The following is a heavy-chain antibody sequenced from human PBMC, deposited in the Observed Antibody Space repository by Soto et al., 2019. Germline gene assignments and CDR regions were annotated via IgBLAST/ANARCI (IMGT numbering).Heavy chain of an antibody. V-gene: IGHV1-18*04. CDR3: ARDLGGVLMALDP. D-gene: IGHD2-8*01. CDR1: GYTFTNYP. CDR2: ISAYSGST. Sequence: GAPVKVSCKTSGYTFTNYPITWVRQAPGQGLEWVGWISAYSGSTNYARNLQGRVTMTTDTFTSTVYMELRSLRYDDTAVYYCARDLGGVLMALDPWGQGTLVTVSS. J-gene: IGHJ5*02.